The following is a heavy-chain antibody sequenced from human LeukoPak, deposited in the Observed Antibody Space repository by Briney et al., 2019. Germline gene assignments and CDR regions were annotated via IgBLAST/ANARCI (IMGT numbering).Heavy chain of an antibody. D-gene: IGHD6-6*01. CDR2: ITAGGDTP. CDR3: ARVASYAFDI. V-gene: IGHV3-23*01. Sequence: GGSLRLSCAASGFTFSSNAMTWVRQAPGKGLECVSAITAGGDTPYYADSVRGRFTISRDNSRNSLYLQMNSLRADDTAVYYCARVASYAFDIWGQGTMVTVSS. CDR1: GFTFSSNA. J-gene: IGHJ3*02.